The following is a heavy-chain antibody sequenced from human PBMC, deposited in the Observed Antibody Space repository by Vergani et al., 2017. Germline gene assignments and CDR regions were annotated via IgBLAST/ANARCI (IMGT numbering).Heavy chain of an antibody. D-gene: IGHD2-21*02. Sequence: QVQLQESGPGLVKPSETLSLICDVFDFISNGHYWGWIRQSPEKGLEWIGSLYASGSTYYSPSLKSRVAISVDTSKNQFSLKLSSVTAADTALYYCARHLAYCGGDCYPYYYGMDVWGQGTTVTVSS. V-gene: IGHV4-38-2*01. J-gene: IGHJ6*02. CDR2: LYASGST. CDR3: ARHLAYCGGDCYPYYYGMDV. CDR1: DFISNGHY.